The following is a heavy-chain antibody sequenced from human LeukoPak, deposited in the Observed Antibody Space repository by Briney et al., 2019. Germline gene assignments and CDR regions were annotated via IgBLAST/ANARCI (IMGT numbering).Heavy chain of an antibody. J-gene: IGHJ4*02. CDR2: IIPILGIA. CDR1: GGTFSSYT. CDR3: ARGRNRGSYTLSY. Sequence: GSSVTVSCKASGGTFSSYTISWVRQAPGQGLEWMGRIIPILGIANYAQKFQGRVTITADKSTSTAYMELSSLRSEDTAVYYCARGRNRGSYTLSYWGQGTLATVSS. V-gene: IGHV1-69*02. D-gene: IGHD1-26*01.